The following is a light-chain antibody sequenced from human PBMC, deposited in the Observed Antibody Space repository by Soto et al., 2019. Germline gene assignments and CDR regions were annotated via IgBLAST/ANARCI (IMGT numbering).Light chain of an antibody. CDR2: EVS. Sequence: QSALTQPASVSGSPGQSITISCTGTSSDVGAYNYVSWYQQHPGKAPKLMIYEVSNRPSGVSNRFSGSKSGNTASLTISGLQAEDEGDYYCSSYTSGSTWVFGVGTKLTVL. J-gene: IGLJ3*02. V-gene: IGLV2-14*01. CDR1: SSDVGAYNY. CDR3: SSYTSGSTWV.